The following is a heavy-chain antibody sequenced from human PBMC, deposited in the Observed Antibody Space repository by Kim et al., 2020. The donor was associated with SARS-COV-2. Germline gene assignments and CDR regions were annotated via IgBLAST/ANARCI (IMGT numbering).Heavy chain of an antibody. CDR2: IYFSGTT. Sequence: SETLSLTCTVSGGSVSSSGYYRTWIRQAPGKGLEWIGSIYFSGTTNYNPSLKSRVTISVDTSKNQFSLKLSSVTAADTAVYYCARDKYYYDSDGYYAYYFDYWGQGTLVTVSS. V-gene: IGHV4-61*08. CDR3: ARDKYYYDSDGYYAYYFDY. D-gene: IGHD3-22*01. CDR1: GGSVSSSGYY. J-gene: IGHJ4*02.